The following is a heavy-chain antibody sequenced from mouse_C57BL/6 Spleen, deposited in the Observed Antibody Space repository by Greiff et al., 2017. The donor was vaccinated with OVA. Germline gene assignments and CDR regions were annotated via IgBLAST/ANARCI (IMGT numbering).Heavy chain of an antibody. J-gene: IGHJ2*01. V-gene: IGHV1-7*01. CDR2: INPSSGYT. Sequence: QVQLQQSGAELAKPGASVKLSCKASGYTFTSYWMHWVKQRPGQGLEWIGYINPSSGYTKYNQKFKGKATLTVDTSSSTAYMQLSSLTSEDSAVYYCASLDGYRDYWGQGTTLTVSS. CDR3: ASLDGYRDY. D-gene: IGHD2-3*01. CDR1: GYTFTSYW.